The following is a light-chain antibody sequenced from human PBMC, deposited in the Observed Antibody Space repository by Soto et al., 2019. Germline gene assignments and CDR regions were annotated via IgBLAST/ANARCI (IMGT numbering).Light chain of an antibody. J-gene: IGLJ2*01. V-gene: IGLV1-51*01. CDR3: GTWDSSLSAVV. CDR1: TSNIGDNY. CDR2: DNA. Sequence: QSVLTQPPAVSAAPGQKLTISCAGTTSNIGDNYVSWYQQVPGAAPKLLMYDNAKRPSGIPDRFYGSKSGTSATLGITGLQTGDEADYYGGTWDSSLSAVVFGGGTKLTVL.